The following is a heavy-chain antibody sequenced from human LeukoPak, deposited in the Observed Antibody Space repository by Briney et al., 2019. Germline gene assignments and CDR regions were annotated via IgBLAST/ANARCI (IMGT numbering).Heavy chain of an antibody. V-gene: IGHV3-49*04. D-gene: IGHD6-19*01. Sequence: GGSLRLSCTPSGFTFGDYAMTWVRQAPGMGLEWVGFIRSKADGGTTESAASVKGRFTISRDDSKSIAYLQMNSLKTEDTAVYYCTREPPGWDNAFDIWGQGTMVTVSS. CDR2: IRSKADGGTT. CDR1: GFTFGDYA. J-gene: IGHJ3*02. CDR3: TREPPGWDNAFDI.